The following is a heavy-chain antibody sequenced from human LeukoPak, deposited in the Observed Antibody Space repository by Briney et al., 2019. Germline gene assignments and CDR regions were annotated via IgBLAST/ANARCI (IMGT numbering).Heavy chain of an antibody. J-gene: IGHJ4*02. CDR2: INPKNGGT. Sequence: ASVKVSCKASGYTFTDYYMHWVRQAPGQGLEWMGWINPKNGGTFYPQSFHGRITMTRDTSISTVYMELSSLLFADTAAYYCAREADILTGYYKYWGQGTVVTVSS. D-gene: IGHD3-9*01. CDR3: AREADILTGYYKY. CDR1: GYTFTDYY. V-gene: IGHV1-2*02.